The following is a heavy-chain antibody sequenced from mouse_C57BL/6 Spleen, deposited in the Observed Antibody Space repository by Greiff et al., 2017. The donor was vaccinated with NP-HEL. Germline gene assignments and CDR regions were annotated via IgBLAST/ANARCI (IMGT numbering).Heavy chain of an antibody. Sequence: VHLQQSGPELVKPGASVKISCKASGYSFTGYYMNWVKQSPEKSLEWIGEINPSTGGTTYNQKFKAKATLTVDKSSSTAYMQLKSLTSEDSAVYYCASSLYFDYWGQGTTLTVSS. CDR3: ASSLYFDY. D-gene: IGHD6-1*01. J-gene: IGHJ2*01. V-gene: IGHV1-42*01. CDR1: GYSFTGYY. CDR2: INPSTGGT.